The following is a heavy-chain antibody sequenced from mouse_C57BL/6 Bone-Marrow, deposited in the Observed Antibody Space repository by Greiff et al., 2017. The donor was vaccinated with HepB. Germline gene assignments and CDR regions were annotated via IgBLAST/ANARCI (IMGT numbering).Heavy chain of an antibody. CDR2: IDPEDGDT. J-gene: IGHJ1*03. CDR3: NTGVLLYWYFDV. V-gene: IGHV14-1*01. Sequence: VQLQQSGAELVRPGASVKLSCTASGFNITDYYMHWVKQRPEQGLEWIGRIDPEDGDTEYAPKFQDKATMTADTSSNTAYLQLSSLTSEDTAVYYCNTGVLLYWYFDVWGTGTTVTVSS. CDR1: GFNITDYY. D-gene: IGHD1-1*01.